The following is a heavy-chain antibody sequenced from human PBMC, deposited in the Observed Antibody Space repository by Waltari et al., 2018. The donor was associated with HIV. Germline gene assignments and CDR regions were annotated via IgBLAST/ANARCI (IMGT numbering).Heavy chain of an antibody. Sequence: EVQLVESGGGLVKPGGSLRPSCAASGFTFRSYSINWVRQAPGKGLEWVSSISSSSSYIYYADSVKGRFTISRDNAKNSLYLQMNSLRAEDTAVYYCARDFWGGYYYGMDVWGQGTTVTVSS. V-gene: IGHV3-21*01. CDR1: GFTFRSYS. D-gene: IGHD3-16*01. J-gene: IGHJ6*02. CDR3: ARDFWGGYYYGMDV. CDR2: ISSSSSYI.